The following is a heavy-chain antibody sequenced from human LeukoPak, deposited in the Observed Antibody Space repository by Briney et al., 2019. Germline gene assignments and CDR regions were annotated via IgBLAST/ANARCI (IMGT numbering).Heavy chain of an antibody. J-gene: IGHJ3*02. Sequence: SETLSLTCTVSGGSISSYYWSWIRQPAGKGLEWIGRIYTSGSTNYNPSLKSRVTMSVDTSKNQFSLKLSSVTAADTAVYYCARDRILLWFGRDTLDAFDIWGQGTMVTVSS. V-gene: IGHV4-4*07. CDR3: ARDRILLWFGRDTLDAFDI. CDR2: IYTSGST. D-gene: IGHD3-10*01. CDR1: GGSISSYY.